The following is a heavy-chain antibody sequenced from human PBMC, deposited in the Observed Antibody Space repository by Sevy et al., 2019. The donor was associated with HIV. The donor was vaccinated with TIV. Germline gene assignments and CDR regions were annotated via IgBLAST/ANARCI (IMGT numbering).Heavy chain of an antibody. CDR2: ISGSGGST. Sequence: GGSLRLSCAASGFTFSDYWMSWVRQAPGKGLEWVSAISGSGGSTYYADSVKGRFTISRDNSKNTLYLQMNSLRAEDTAVYYCAKHPRIAAAGTDYWGQGTLVTVSS. CDR3: AKHPRIAAAGTDY. V-gene: IGHV3-23*01. J-gene: IGHJ4*02. D-gene: IGHD6-13*01. CDR1: GFTFSDYW.